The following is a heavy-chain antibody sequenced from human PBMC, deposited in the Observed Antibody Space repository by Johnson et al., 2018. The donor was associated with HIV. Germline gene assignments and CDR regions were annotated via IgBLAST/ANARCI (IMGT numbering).Heavy chain of an antibody. CDR3: ARLVMVRGVMGAFDI. CDR1: GLTVSGNY. Sequence: VQVVESGGGVIRPGGSLRLSCAASGLTVSGNYMTWVRQAPGKGLEWVSGINWNGGSRGYADSVKGRFTISRDNAKKYLYLQMNSLRDEDTALYYCARLVMVRGVMGAFDIWGQGTMVTVSS. D-gene: IGHD3-10*01. V-gene: IGHV3-20*04. J-gene: IGHJ3*02. CDR2: INWNGGSR.